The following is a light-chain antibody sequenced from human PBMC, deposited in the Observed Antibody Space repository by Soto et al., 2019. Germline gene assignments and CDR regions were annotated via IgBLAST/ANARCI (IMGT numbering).Light chain of an antibody. V-gene: IGKV3-15*01. CDR2: DAS. CDR1: QSASSN. CDR3: QQYNKWPSWT. J-gene: IGKJ1*01. Sequence: EIVMTQSPSTRSVSPGERATLSCRASQSASSNLALYQQNPGQAPILLIYDASTRANGVPARFSGSGSGTEFTLIISSLQSEDFAVYYCQQYNKWPSWTFGQGTKVDIK.